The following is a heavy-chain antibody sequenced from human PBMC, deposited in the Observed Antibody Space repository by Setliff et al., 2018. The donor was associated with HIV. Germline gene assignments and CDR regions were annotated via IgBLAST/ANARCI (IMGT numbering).Heavy chain of an antibody. D-gene: IGHD2-2*01. CDR2: VNHSGST. CDR3: ARANIVVVPAAIYWYFDL. J-gene: IGHJ2*01. Sequence: PGGSLRLSCAVSGFIFNTYSMNWVRQAPGKGLEWIGEVNHSGSTNYNPSLKSRVTISVDTSKNQFSLKLSSVTAADTAVYYCARANIVVVPAAIYWYFDLWGRGTLVTVSS. V-gene: IGHV4-34*01. CDR1: GFIFNTYS.